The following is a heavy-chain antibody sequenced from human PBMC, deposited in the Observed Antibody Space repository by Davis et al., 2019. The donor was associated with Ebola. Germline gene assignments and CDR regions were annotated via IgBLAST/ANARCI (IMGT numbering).Heavy chain of an antibody. D-gene: IGHD3-3*01. Sequence: GESLKISCAASGFTFSSYAMSWVRQAPGKGLEWVSAISGSGGSTYYADSVKGRFTISRDNSKNTLYLQMNSLRAEDTAVYYCAKIIDFWSGYPDYWGQGTLVTVSS. CDR2: ISGSGGST. J-gene: IGHJ4*02. CDR3: AKIIDFWSGYPDY. CDR1: GFTFSSYA. V-gene: IGHV3-23*01.